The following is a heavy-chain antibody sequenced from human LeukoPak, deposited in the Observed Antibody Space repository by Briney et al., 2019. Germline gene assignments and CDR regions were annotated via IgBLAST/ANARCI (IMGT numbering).Heavy chain of an antibody. CDR2: ISRSGTII. CDR1: EFTFSSYE. CDR3: ARERDDYYFDY. V-gene: IGHV3-48*03. Sequence: GGSLRLSCAASEFTFSSYEMNWVRQAPGKGLEWVSYISRSGTIISYADSVRGRLTISRDNAKNSLYLQMNSLRAEDTAVYYCARERDDYYFDYWGQGTLVTVSS. D-gene: IGHD3-3*01. J-gene: IGHJ4*02.